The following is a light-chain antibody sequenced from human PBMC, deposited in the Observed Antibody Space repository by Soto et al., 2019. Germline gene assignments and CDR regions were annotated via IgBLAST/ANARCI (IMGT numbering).Light chain of an antibody. J-gene: IGLJ3*02. CDR2: GNR. CDR1: TSNLGAGYD. V-gene: IGLV1-40*01. CDR3: QAYDYTLTASV. Sequence: QSVLTQPPSVSGAPGQRVTLSCTGNTSNLGAGYDVHWYQQLPGAAPKLVIFGNRNRPSGVPERFSGSKSGTSASLAITWLQAEDEADYYCQAYDYTLTASVFGGGTKLTVL.